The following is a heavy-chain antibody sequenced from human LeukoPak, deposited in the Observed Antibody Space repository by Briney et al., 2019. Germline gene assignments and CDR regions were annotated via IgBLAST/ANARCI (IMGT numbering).Heavy chain of an antibody. Sequence: SETLSLTCTVSGGSISSSSYYWGWIRQPPGKGLEWIGSIYYSGSTYYNPSLKSRVTISVDTSKNQFSLKLSSVTAADTAVHYCARHTPRLLITMVRGGLLRGANWFDPWGQGTLVTVSS. V-gene: IGHV4-39*01. CDR1: GGSISSSSYY. J-gene: IGHJ5*02. CDR3: ARHTPRLLITMVRGGLLRGANWFDP. CDR2: IYYSGST. D-gene: IGHD3-10*01.